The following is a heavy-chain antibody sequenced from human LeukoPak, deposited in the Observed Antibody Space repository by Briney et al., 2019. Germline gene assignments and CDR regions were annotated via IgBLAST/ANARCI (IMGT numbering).Heavy chain of an antibody. J-gene: IGHJ5*02. Sequence: GGSLRLSCAASGFTFSSYAMSWVRQAPGKGLEWVSTISVSGGDTYYADSVKGRFTISRDNSKNSLYLQMNSLRTEDTALYYCAKDISSGGGDRWGQGTLVTVSS. CDR2: ISVSGGDT. CDR3: AKDISSGGGDR. D-gene: IGHD2-15*01. V-gene: IGHV3-43*02. CDR1: GFTFSSYA.